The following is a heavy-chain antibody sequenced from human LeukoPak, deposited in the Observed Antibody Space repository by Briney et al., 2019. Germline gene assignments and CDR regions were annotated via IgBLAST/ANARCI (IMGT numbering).Heavy chain of an antibody. CDR3: ARVGYCSSTSCSPTDY. CDR2: ISSSSSYI. Sequence: GGSLRLSCAASGFTFSSYSMNWVRQAPGKGLEWVSSISSSSSYIYYADSVKGRFTISRDNAKNSLYLQMSSLRAEDTAVYYCARVGYCSSTSCSPTDYWGQGTLVTVSS. V-gene: IGHV3-21*01. CDR1: GFTFSSYS. D-gene: IGHD2-2*03. J-gene: IGHJ4*02.